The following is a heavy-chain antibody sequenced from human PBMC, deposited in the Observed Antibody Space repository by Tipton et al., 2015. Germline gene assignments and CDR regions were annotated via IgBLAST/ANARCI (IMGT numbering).Heavy chain of an antibody. CDR1: GGSFSDYY. D-gene: IGHD2-8*01. Sequence: TLSLTCTVSGGSFSDYYCSWIRQSPGEGLEWIGYIYYSGSTNYNPSLRSRVAMSMDTSKNQFSLKLSSVIAADTAVYYCARLTVMVSGPPDYWGQGILVTVSS. V-gene: IGHV4-59*01. CDR3: ARLTVMVSGPPDY. J-gene: IGHJ4*02. CDR2: IYYSGST.